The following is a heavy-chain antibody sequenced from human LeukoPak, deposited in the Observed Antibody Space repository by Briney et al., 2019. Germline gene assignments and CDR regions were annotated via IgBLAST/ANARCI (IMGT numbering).Heavy chain of an antibody. D-gene: IGHD3-22*01. CDR2: IYTSGTT. CDR1: GDSISSYY. J-gene: IGHJ4*02. Sequence: PSETLSLTCTVSGDSISSYYFNWIRQPAGKGLEWLGRIYTSGTTYYNPSLKSRLTMSVDTSKNQFSLKLRSVTAADTALYFCALLGSSALVYWGQGVLVTVSS. CDR3: ALLGSSALVY. V-gene: IGHV4-4*07.